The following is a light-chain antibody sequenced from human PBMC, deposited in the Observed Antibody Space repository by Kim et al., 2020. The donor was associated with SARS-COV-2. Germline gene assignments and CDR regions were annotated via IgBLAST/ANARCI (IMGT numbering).Light chain of an antibody. CDR3: QASDSGTWV. V-gene: IGLV3-9*01. CDR2: RDD. J-gene: IGLJ3*02. CDR1: NIGTKN. Sequence: SYELTQPLSVSVALGQTAIITCGGNNIGTKNVHWYQHQPGQAPVLIIYRDDYRPSGIPDRISGSNSGNTATLTINSVQCGDEADYYCQASDSGTWVFGGGTKVTVL.